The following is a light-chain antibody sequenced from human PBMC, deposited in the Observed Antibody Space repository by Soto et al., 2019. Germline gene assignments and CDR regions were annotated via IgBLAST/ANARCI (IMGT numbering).Light chain of an antibody. CDR1: QSVSSIH. CDR3: QQYGSSPPFT. CDR2: GAS. V-gene: IGKV3-20*01. Sequence: EIVLTQSPGTLSFSPGERATLSCRASQSVSSIHLAWYQQKPGQAPRLLIYGASSRATGIPDRFGGSGSGTDFTLTISRLEPEDFAVYYCQQYGSSPPFTLGQGTKVDIK. J-gene: IGKJ1*01.